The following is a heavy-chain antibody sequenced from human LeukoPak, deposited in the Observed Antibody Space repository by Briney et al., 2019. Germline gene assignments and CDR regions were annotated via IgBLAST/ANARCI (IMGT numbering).Heavy chain of an antibody. J-gene: IGHJ5*02. CDR1: GFTFRSYS. V-gene: IGHV3-48*01. CDR3: ARDRPHYDFWSGKYYNWFDP. CDR2: ISSSSSTI. Sequence: SGGSLRLSCAASGFTFRSYSKNWVRQAPGKGLECVSSISSSSSTIYYADSVKGRFTISRDTAKNSLYLQMNSLRAEDTAVYYCARDRPHYDFWSGKYYNWFDPWGQGTLVTVSS. D-gene: IGHD3-3*01.